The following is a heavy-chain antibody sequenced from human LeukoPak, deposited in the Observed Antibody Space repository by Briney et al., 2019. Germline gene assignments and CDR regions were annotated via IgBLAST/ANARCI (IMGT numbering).Heavy chain of an antibody. CDR2: IIPIFGTA. J-gene: IGHJ5*02. Sequence: SVKVSCKASGGTFSSYAISWVRQAPGQGLEWMGGIIPIFGTANYAQKFQGRVTITADESTSTAYMELSSLRSEDTAVYYCARKRDWFPRGYNWFDPWGQGTLVTVSS. CDR1: GGTFSSYA. D-gene: IGHD3/OR15-3a*01. CDR3: ARKRDWFPRGYNWFDP. V-gene: IGHV1-69*13.